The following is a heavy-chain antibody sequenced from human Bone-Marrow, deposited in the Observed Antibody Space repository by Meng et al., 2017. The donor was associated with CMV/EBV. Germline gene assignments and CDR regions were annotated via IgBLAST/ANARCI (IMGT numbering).Heavy chain of an antibody. CDR1: GYTFADYY. J-gene: IGHJ4*02. CDR2: TNPKSGGA. CDR3: ARGCSTTSCYGF. D-gene: IGHD2-2*01. V-gene: IGHV1-2*02. Sequence: VKVSCKASGYTFADYYVHWVRQAPGQGLEWMGWTNPKSGGAIYAQKFQGRVTMTHDTSITTAYMDLSSLKSDDTAVYYCARGCSTTSCYGFWGQGTLVTVAS.